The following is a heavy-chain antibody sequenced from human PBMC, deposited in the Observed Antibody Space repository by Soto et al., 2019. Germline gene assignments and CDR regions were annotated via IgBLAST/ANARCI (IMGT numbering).Heavy chain of an antibody. CDR2: TSAFYGNS. V-gene: IGHV1-18*04. J-gene: IGHJ4*02. CDR1: GYPFSSYG. CDR3: AMLVVAGSPLDS. Sequence: QVHLVQSAAEVKKPGASVTVSCKASGYPFSSYGITWVRQAPGQGLEWMGWTSAFYGNSTYSEKFQGRVTMTIDTSTNTAYMDLRSLKSDDTAVYSCAMLVVAGSPLDSWGLGTLFTVSS. D-gene: IGHD2-15*01.